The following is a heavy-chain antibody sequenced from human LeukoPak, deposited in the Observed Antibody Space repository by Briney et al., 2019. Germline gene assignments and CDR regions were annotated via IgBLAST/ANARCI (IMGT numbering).Heavy chain of an antibody. Sequence: PSETLSLTCTVSGGSISSYYWSWIRQPPGKGLEWIRYIYYSGSTNYNPSLKSRVTISVDTSKNQFSLKLSSVTAADTAVYYCARSFVDTAMVSHGGFDYWGQGTLVAVSS. V-gene: IGHV4-59*01. CDR3: ARSFVDTAMVSHGGFDY. CDR1: GGSISSYY. J-gene: IGHJ4*02. CDR2: IYYSGST. D-gene: IGHD5-18*01.